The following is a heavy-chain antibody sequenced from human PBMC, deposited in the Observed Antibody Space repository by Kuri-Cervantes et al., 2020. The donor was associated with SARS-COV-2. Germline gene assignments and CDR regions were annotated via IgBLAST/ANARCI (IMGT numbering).Heavy chain of an antibody. J-gene: IGHJ4*02. CDR2: IYYSGST. Sequence: SQTLSLTCAVSGYSISSGYYWSWIRQPPGKGLEWIGYIYYSGSTNYNPSLKSRVTISVDTSKNQFSLKLSSVTAADTAVYYCTRPSGYWGQGTLVTVSS. D-gene: IGHD3-10*01. V-gene: IGHV4-61*01. CDR1: GYSISSGYY. CDR3: TRPSGY.